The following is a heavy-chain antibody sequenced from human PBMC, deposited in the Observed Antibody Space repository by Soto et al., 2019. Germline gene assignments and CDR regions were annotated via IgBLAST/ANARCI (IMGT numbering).Heavy chain of an antibody. CDR3: AGMRGLGEISPYVVY. CDR2: IYYSGRT. V-gene: IGHV4-59*01. CDR1: GGSISDYQ. J-gene: IGHJ4*02. Sequence: QVQLQESGPGLVKPSETLSLTCSVSGGSISDYQWNWIRQPPGKGLEWIGYIYYSGRTNYSPSLKSIVTISLDTSTKQFSLRLRSVTDADTAVYYCAGMRGLGEISPYVVYWGQGALVTVSS. D-gene: IGHD3-16*02.